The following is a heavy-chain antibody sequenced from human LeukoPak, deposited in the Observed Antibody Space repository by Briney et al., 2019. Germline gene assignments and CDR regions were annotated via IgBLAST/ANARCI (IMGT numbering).Heavy chain of an antibody. Sequence: SETLSLTCEVSGGSFTGYSWTWIRQSPGKGLEWIGGITHSGSSNYNPSLKSRVTISVDTSKNQFSLKLSSVTAADTAVYYCARGGADRARLRFLEWAPFDYWGQGTLVTVSS. D-gene: IGHD3-3*01. CDR1: GGSFTGYS. CDR2: ITHSGSS. CDR3: ARGGADRARLRFLEWAPFDY. V-gene: IGHV4-34*01. J-gene: IGHJ4*02.